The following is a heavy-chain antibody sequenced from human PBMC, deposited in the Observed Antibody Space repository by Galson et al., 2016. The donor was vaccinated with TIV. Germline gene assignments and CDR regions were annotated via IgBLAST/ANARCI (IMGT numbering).Heavy chain of an antibody. Sequence: QSGAEVKKPGESLKISCKASGYSFTTYWIAWVRQMPGKGLEWMGIIFPDDSETAYSPSFEGQVTISVDKSLNVAYVQWNSLRTSDTAMYYCARRTTRSFDSWGQGTRVTVSS. V-gene: IGHV5-51*01. J-gene: IGHJ4*02. CDR1: GYSFTTYW. D-gene: IGHD4-17*01. CDR3: ARRTTRSFDS. CDR2: IFPDDSET.